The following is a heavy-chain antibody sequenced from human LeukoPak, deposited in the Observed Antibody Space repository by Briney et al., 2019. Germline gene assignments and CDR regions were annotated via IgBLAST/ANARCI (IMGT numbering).Heavy chain of an antibody. CDR3: AKLWRDCTNGVCYNYYYYYMDV. CDR1: GFTFSSYG. Sequence: GGSLRLSCAASGFTFSSYGMHWVRQAPGKGLEWVAVISYDGSNKYYADSVKGRFTISRDNAKNSLYLQMNSLRAEDTAVYYCAKLWRDCTNGVCYNYYYYYMDVWGKGTTVTVSS. J-gene: IGHJ6*03. D-gene: IGHD2-8*01. V-gene: IGHV3-30*18. CDR2: ISYDGSNK.